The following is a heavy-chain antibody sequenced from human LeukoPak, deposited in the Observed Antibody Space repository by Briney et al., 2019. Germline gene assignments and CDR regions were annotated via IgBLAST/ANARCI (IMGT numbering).Heavy chain of an antibody. V-gene: IGHV1-69*13. Sequence: SVNVSCKASGGTFSSYAINWVRQAPGQGLEWMGGIIPIFGTANYAQKFQGRVTITADESTSTAYMELSSLRSEDTAVYYCARLGEGYDILTGYPYGMDAWGQGTTVTVSS. CDR3: ARLGEGYDILTGYPYGMDA. CDR1: GGTFSSYA. J-gene: IGHJ6*02. D-gene: IGHD3-9*01. CDR2: IIPIFGTA.